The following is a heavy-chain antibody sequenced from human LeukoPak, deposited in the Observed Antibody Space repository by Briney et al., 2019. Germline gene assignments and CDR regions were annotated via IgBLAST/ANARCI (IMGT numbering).Heavy chain of an antibody. CDR1: GYTFTSYD. V-gene: IGHV1-8*01. Sequence: GASVKVSCKASGYTFTSYDINWGRQTTGQGLEWMGWMNPNSGNTGYAQKFQGRVTMTRNTSISTAYMELSSLRSEDTAVYYCARAGLRYNWFDPWGQGTLVTVSS. CDR3: ARAGLRYNWFDP. CDR2: MNPNSGNT. J-gene: IGHJ5*02. D-gene: IGHD5-12*01.